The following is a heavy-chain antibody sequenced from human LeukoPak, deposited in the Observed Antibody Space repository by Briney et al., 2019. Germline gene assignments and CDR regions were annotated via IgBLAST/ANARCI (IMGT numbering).Heavy chain of an antibody. J-gene: IGHJ6*02. CDR3: ARIDYYYYGMDV. V-gene: IGHV4-39*07. CDR1: GGSISSSSYY. CDR2: IYYSGST. Sequence: ASETLSLTCTVSGGSISSSSYYWGWIRQPPGKGLEWIGSIYYSGSTYYNPSLKSRVTISVDTSKNQFSLKLSSVTAADTAVYYCARIDYYYYGMDVWGQGTTVTVSS.